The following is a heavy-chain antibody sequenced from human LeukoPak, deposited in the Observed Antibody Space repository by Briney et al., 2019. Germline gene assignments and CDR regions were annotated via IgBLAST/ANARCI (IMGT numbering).Heavy chain of an antibody. CDR1: GFSLSDHY. CDR2: SRNKQSSYTT. CDR3: VRGYNSFDT. Sequence: GGSLRLSCAVSGFSLSDHYMDWVRQGPGKGLEWIARSRNKQSSYTTVYAASVKDRFTISRDPSKDSLYLQMNSLKSEDTALYYCVRGYNSFDTWGQGTAVTVSS. J-gene: IGHJ3*02. D-gene: IGHD2-2*02. V-gene: IGHV3-72*01.